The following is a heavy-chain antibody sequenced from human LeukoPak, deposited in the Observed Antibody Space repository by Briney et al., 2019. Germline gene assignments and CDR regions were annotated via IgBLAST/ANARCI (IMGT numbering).Heavy chain of an antibody. V-gene: IGHV1-2*06. D-gene: IGHD2-15*01. Sequence: GASVKVSCKASGYTFTGYYMHWVRQAPGQGLEWMARINPNSGGTNYAQKFQGRVTMTRDTSISTAYMELSRLRSDDTAVYYCASPVVAADYYYYGMDVWGQGTTVTVSS. J-gene: IGHJ6*02. CDR2: INPNSGGT. CDR1: GYTFTGYY. CDR3: ASPVVAADYYYYGMDV.